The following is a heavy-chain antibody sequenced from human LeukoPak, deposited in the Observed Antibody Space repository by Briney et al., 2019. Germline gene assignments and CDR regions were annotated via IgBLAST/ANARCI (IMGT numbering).Heavy chain of an antibody. CDR2: INKDGRVK. CDR1: GFTSTNFW. CDR3: VGEVVGDAFDI. D-gene: IGHD2-21*01. J-gene: IGHJ3*02. V-gene: IGHV3-7*01. Sequence: GGSLRLSCTDSGFTSTNFWVNWVRQAPGKGPEWVANINKDGRVKQYVGSVRGRFTISRDNAKNSVHLQMNRLRDEDTAIYYCVGEVVGDAFDIWGQGTMVAVSS.